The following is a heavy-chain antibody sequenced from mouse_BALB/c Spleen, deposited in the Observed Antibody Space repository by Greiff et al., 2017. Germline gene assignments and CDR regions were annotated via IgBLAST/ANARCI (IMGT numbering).Heavy chain of an antibody. J-gene: IGHJ2*01. V-gene: IGHV8-12*01. D-gene: IGHD2-4*01. CDR1: GFSLSTFGMG. CDR2: IYWDDDK. CDR3: ARNYDAFDY. Sequence: ESGPGILQPSQTLSLTCSFSGFSLSTFGMGVSWIRQPSGKGLEWLAHIYWDDDKRYNPFLKSRLTISKDTSSNQVFLKITSVDTADTATYYCARNYDAFDYWGQGTTLTVSS.